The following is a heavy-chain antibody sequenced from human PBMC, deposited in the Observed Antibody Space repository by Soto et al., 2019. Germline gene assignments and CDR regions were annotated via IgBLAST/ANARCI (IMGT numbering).Heavy chain of an antibody. V-gene: IGHV1-69*02. D-gene: IGHD3-10*01. Sequence: QVQLVQSGAEVKKPGSSVRVSCRASGDTFNFYTLSWVRQVPGHGPEWMGRIIPMLGMSDYAQKFQGRVKIMADKSTSTVYMNLSGLTSEDTAVYYCATNYGSGSTHFDYWGQGTLVTVSS. CDR1: GDTFNFYT. J-gene: IGHJ4*02. CDR2: IIPMLGMS. CDR3: ATNYGSGSTHFDY.